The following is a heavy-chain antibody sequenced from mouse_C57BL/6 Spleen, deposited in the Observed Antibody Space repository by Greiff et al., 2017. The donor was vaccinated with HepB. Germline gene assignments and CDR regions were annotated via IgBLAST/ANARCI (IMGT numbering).Heavy chain of an antibody. CDR2: IYYDGGST. V-gene: IGHV5-16*01. Sequence: EVNVVESEGGLVQPGSSMKLSCTASGFTFSDYYMAWVRQVPEKGLEWVANIYYDGGSTYYLDSLKSRFTISRDNANTILYLQVSRLKSEDTATYSCAKYYGRSPYLYFDVWGTGTTVTVSS. J-gene: IGHJ1*03. CDR1: GFTFSDYY. CDR3: AKYYGRSPYLYFDV. D-gene: IGHD1-1*01.